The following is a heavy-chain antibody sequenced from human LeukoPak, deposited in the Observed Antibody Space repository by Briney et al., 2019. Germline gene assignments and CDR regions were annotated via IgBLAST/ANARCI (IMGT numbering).Heavy chain of an antibody. D-gene: IGHD3-22*01. CDR3: AREEVVRYAFDI. V-gene: IGHV4-30-2*01. Sequence: SETLSLTCTVSGGSISSGGYYWSWIRQPPGKGLEWIGYIYHSGSTYYNPSLKSRVTISEDRSKDQFSLKLSSVTAADTAVYYCAREEVVRYAFDIWGQGTMVTVSS. CDR2: IYHSGST. J-gene: IGHJ3*02. CDR1: GGSISSGGYY.